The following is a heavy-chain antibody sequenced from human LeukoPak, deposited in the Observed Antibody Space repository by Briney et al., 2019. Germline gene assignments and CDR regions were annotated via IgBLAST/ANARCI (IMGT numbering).Heavy chain of an antibody. J-gene: IGHJ4*02. Sequence: GGSLRLSCAASEFTFTTYVMNWVRQAPGKGLEWVSSISSSSSYIYYADSVKGRFTISRDNAKNSLYLQMNSLRAEDTAVYYCARGQLDIVVVPAAIDYWGQGTLVTVSS. V-gene: IGHV3-21*01. CDR2: ISSSSSYI. CDR1: EFTFTTYV. CDR3: ARGQLDIVVVPAAIDY. D-gene: IGHD2-2*02.